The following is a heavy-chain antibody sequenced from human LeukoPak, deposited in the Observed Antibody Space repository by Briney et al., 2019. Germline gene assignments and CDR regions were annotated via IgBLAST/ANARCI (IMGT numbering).Heavy chain of an antibody. J-gene: IGHJ4*02. CDR2: IYVSAGSA. D-gene: IGHD3-22*01. CDR3: AKDYSSAY. V-gene: IGHV3-23*01. Sequence: GGSLRLSCAASGFTFSNYAMSWVSQAPGKGLERVSGIYVSAGSAYYADSVKGRFTISRDNSKNTLYLQMNSLRAEDTAVYYCAKDYSSAYWGQGTLVTVSS. CDR1: GFTFSNYA.